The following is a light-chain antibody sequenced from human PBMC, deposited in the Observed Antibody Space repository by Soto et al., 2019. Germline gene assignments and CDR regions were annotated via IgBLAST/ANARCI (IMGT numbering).Light chain of an antibody. CDR2: VAS. J-gene: IGKJ1*01. CDR3: QQYNNWPPT. CDR1: QSVRSN. Sequence: EIVITQSPSTLSASPGERATPSCRASQSVRSNLAWYQQKPGQAPRLLIYVASTRATGIPARFSGSGSGTEFTLSIGSLQSEDFAVYYCQQYNNWPPTFGQGTKVDIK. V-gene: IGKV3-15*01.